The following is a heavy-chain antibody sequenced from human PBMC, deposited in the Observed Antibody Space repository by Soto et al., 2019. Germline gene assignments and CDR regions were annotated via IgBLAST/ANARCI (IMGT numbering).Heavy chain of an antibody. J-gene: IGHJ4*02. CDR1: GYTFTSYD. D-gene: IGHD4-17*01. CDR3: AREVYGGGWVSDY. CDR2: MNPISGNT. Sequence: QVQLVQSGAEVKKPGASVRGSCTASGYTFTSYDINWVRQAAGQGLEWMVWMNPISGNTGYAEEFQGRVTMTRDTYISTAYMELSSLRTEDTGVYYCAREVYGGGWVSDYWGQGTRVTVSS. V-gene: IGHV1-8*01.